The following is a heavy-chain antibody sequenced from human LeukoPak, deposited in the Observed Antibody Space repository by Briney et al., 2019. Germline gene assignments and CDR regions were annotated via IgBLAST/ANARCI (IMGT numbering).Heavy chain of an antibody. J-gene: IGHJ6*03. D-gene: IGHD6-13*01. CDR2: MNPNSGNT. Sequence: GPVKVSCKASGYTFTSYGISWVRQATGQGLEWMGWMNPNSGNTGYAQKFQGRVTITRNTSISTAYMELSSLRSEDTAVYYCARGGAAAGTNYYYYMDVWGKGTTVTVSS. CDR1: GYTFTSYG. CDR3: ARGGAAAGTNYYYYMDV. V-gene: IGHV1-8*03.